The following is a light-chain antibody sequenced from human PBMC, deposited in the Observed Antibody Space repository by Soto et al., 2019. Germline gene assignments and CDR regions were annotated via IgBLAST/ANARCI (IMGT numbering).Light chain of an antibody. V-gene: IGKV3-20*01. Sequence: EIVLTQSADTLSLSPGKRATLFCRASQSVSNNYLAWYQQTPGQAPRLLIYGASNRATGIPDRFSGIGSGTDFPLTISRLQHEDFAVYYCQKYGSSGTFGQGTKVDIK. CDR1: QSVSNNY. CDR2: GAS. J-gene: IGKJ1*01. CDR3: QKYGSSGT.